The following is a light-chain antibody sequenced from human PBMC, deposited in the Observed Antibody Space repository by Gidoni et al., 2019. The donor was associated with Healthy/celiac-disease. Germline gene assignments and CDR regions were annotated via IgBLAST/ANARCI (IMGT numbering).Light chain of an antibody. CDR1: QSVSSSY. V-gene: IGKV3-20*01. CDR3: QQYGSSPPIT. CDR2: GAS. Sequence: EIVLTQSPGTLSLSPGERATLSCRASQSVSSSYLAWYQQKPGQAPRLLIYGASSRATGIPDRLSGSGSGTDFTITISRLEPEDFAVYYCQQYGSSPPITFGQGTRLEIK. J-gene: IGKJ5*01.